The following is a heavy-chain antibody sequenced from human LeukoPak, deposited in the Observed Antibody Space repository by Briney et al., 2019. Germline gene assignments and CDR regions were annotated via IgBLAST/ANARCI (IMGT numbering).Heavy chain of an antibody. Sequence: ASVKVSCKASGYTFTGYYMHWVRQAPGQGLEWMGWINPNSGGTNYAQKFQGRVTMTRDTSISTAYMELSRLRSDDTAVYYCARGPKYYYDSSGPRTIDDYWGQGTLVTVFS. V-gene: IGHV1-2*02. CDR2: INPNSGGT. CDR1: GYTFTGYY. D-gene: IGHD3-22*01. J-gene: IGHJ4*02. CDR3: ARGPKYYYDSSGPRTIDDY.